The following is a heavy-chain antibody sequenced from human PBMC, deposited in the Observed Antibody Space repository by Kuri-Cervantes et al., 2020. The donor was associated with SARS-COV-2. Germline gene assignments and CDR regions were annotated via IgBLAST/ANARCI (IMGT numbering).Heavy chain of an antibody. J-gene: IGHJ6*03. CDR3: ARDRMWEPNRYYYYYYYMDV. CDR2: IYYSGSA. Sequence: SETLSLTCTVSGGSLSSGDYYWTWVRQPPGKGLEWIGNIYYSGSAFYNPSLKSRVTMSVDTSKNQFSLKLSSVTAADTAVYYCARDRMWEPNRYYYYYYYMDVWGKGTTVTVSS. D-gene: IGHD1-26*01. CDR1: GGSLSSGDYY. V-gene: IGHV4-61*08.